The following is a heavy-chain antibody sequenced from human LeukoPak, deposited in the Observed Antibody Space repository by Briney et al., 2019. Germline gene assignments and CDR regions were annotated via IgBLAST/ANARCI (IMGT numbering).Heavy chain of an antibody. D-gene: IGHD6-19*01. CDR1: GFPFTSFA. CDR3: ARAAPLTAYTAGWSRNSFDY. J-gene: IGHJ4*02. Sequence: GGSLRLSCATSGFPFTSFAMSWVRQAPGKGLEWVSTITGGSCVTYYSDPVKGRFTISRDSSKNTLFLQMNSLTAADTAVYYCARAAPLTAYTAGWSRNSFDYWGQGSLVTVSS. CDR2: ITGGSCVT. V-gene: IGHV3-23*01.